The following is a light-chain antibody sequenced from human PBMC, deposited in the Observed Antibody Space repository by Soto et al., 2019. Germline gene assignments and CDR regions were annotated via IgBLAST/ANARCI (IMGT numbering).Light chain of an antibody. CDR1: QSISSW. CDR3: HQYNSYSPET. J-gene: IGKJ1*01. V-gene: IGKV1-5*03. CDR2: KAS. Sequence: DIQMTQSPSTLSASVGDRVTITCRASQSISSWLAWYQQKPGKAPKLLIYKASSLESGVPSRFSGSGSGTEFTLTISSLQPDDFETYYCHQYNSYSPETFGQGTKVEIK.